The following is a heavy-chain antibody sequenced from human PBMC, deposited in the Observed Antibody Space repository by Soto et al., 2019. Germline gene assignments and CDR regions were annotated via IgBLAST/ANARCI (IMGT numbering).Heavy chain of an antibody. D-gene: IGHD2-21*01. V-gene: IGHV3-48*03. CDR1: GGSIITYY. CDR2: ITSSGGTT. CDR3: AKGHVFVAPQNGRSFDS. J-gene: IGHJ4*02. Sequence: LSLTCTVSGGSIITYYWIFFRHSQCKWLEWISYITSSGGTTYYADSVKGRFTISRDNTKNSLYLQMNSLRAEDTAVYYCAKGHVFVAPQNGRSFDSWGQGSLVTVSS.